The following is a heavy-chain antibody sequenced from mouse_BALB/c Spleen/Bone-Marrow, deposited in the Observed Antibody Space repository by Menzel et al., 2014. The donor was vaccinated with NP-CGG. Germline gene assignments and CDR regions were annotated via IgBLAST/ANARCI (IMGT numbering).Heavy chain of an antibody. D-gene: IGHD2-14*01. Sequence: QVQLKHSGAELVKPGASVKLSCKASGYTFTSYWMHWVKQRPGQGLEWIGEINPSNGRTNYNEKFKSKATLTVDKSSSTAYMQLSSLTSEDSAVYYCARGYFAYWGQGTLVTVSA. CDR1: GYTFTSYW. CDR2: INPSNGRT. V-gene: IGHV1S81*02. J-gene: IGHJ3*01. CDR3: ARGYFAY.